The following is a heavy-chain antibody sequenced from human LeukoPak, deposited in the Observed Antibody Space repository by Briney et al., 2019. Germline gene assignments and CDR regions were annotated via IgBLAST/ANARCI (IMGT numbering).Heavy chain of an antibody. D-gene: IGHD2-2*01. V-gene: IGHV3-11*01. Sequence: GGSLRLSCAASGFTFSDYYMSWIRQAPGKGLEWVSYISSSGSTIYYAGSVKGRFTISRDNAKNSLYLQMNSLRAEDTAVYYCARERCSSTSCYYYYYYYMDVWGKGTTVTVSS. CDR1: GFTFSDYY. CDR3: ARERCSSTSCYYYYYYYMDV. CDR2: ISSSGSTI. J-gene: IGHJ6*03.